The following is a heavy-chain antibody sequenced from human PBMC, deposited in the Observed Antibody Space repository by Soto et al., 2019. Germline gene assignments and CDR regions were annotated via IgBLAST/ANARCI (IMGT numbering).Heavy chain of an antibody. D-gene: IGHD3-10*01. Sequence: EVQLVESGGGLVQPGGSLRLSCAASGFTFGNYWMTWVRQAPGKGLEWVSNIKRDGSWRCYSDSVRGRFTVSRDNAEGTLFLQMDMLRDEDTALYCAAGDGSPGTGDLHLDSFDIWGQGTMVTVSS. CDR1: GFTFGNYW. CDR2: IKRDGSWR. J-gene: IGHJ3*02. V-gene: IGHV3-7*05. CDR3: AGDGSPGTGDLHLDSFDI.